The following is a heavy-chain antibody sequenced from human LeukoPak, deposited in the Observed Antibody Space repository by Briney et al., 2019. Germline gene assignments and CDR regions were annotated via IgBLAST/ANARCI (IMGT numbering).Heavy chain of an antibody. J-gene: IGHJ3*02. CDR2: IITYNGNT. D-gene: IGHD3-10*01. CDR1: GYTFTSYA. Sequence: ASVTVSCKASGYTFTSYAISWMRQAPGQGLEWMGWIITYNGNTNYAQNLQDRVTMTTDTSTTTAYMELRSLRSDDTAVYYCARRRYYGSGSGAFDIWGQGTTVTVSS. V-gene: IGHV1-18*04. CDR3: ARRRYYGSGSGAFDI.